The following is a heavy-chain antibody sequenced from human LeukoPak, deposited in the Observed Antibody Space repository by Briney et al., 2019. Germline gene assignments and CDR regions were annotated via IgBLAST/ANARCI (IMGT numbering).Heavy chain of an antibody. CDR3: AKGPLDSITPFDY. D-gene: IGHD1-14*01. J-gene: IGHJ4*02. CDR1: GFTFSSYV. V-gene: IGHV3-23*01. CDR2: IRSSGDST. Sequence: TGGSPRLSCAASGFTFSSYVMSWVRQAPGKGLEWVSTIRSSGDSTYYADSVKGRFTISRDNSKNTLYLQMNGLRAEDTAVYYCAKGPLDSITPFDYWGQGTLVTVSS.